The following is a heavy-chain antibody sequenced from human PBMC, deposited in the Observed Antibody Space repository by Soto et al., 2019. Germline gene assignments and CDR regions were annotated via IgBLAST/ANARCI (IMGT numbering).Heavy chain of an antibody. V-gene: IGHV3-30-3*01. Sequence: QVQLVESGGGVVQPGRSLRLSCAASGFTFSSYAMHWVRQAPGKGLEWVAVISYDGSNKYYADSVKGRFTISRDNSKNTLYLQMNSLRAEDTAVYYCASDGVSIFEVVITSAGWGQGTLVTVSS. CDR2: ISYDGSNK. D-gene: IGHD3-3*01. CDR3: ASDGVSIFEVVITSAG. J-gene: IGHJ4*02. CDR1: GFTFSSYA.